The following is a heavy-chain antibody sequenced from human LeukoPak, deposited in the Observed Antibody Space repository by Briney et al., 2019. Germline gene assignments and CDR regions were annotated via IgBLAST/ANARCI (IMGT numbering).Heavy chain of an antibody. D-gene: IGHD3-22*01. Sequence: GGSLRLSCAASGFTFSSYWMNWVRQAPGQGLEWVANIKHDASEIYYVDSVKGRFIISRDNSKNTLYLQMNSLRAEDTAVYYCAKDKTVVAGNFDYWGQGTLVTVSS. J-gene: IGHJ4*02. CDR3: AKDKTVVAGNFDY. V-gene: IGHV3-7*03. CDR1: GFTFSSYW. CDR2: IKHDASEI.